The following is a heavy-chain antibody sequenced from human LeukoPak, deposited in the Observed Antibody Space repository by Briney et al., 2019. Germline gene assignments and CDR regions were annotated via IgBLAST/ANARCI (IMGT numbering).Heavy chain of an antibody. D-gene: IGHD3-3*01. V-gene: IGHV3-7*01. CDR2: INQDGSAK. CDR1: GFTFSGSW. CDR3: ARELSWSGRDY. J-gene: IGHJ4*02. Sequence: GGSLRLSCAASGFTFSGSWMSWVRQAPGKGLEWVANINQDGSAKNYLDSVKGRFTISIDRGKNSLYLQMNSLRDEDTAVYYCARELSWSGRDYWGQGTPVTVSS.